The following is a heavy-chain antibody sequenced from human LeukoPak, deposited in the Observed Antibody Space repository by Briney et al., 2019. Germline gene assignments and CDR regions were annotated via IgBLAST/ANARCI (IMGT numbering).Heavy chain of an antibody. Sequence: GRSLRLSCAASGFAFSSNGMHWVRQAPGKGLEWVAVISYDGSNKYYADSVKGRFTISRDNSKNTLYLQMNSLRAEDTAVYYCAKSAYGSGFDYWGQGTLVTVSS. V-gene: IGHV3-30*18. J-gene: IGHJ4*02. CDR1: GFAFSSNG. D-gene: IGHD4-17*01. CDR2: ISYDGSNK. CDR3: AKSAYGSGFDY.